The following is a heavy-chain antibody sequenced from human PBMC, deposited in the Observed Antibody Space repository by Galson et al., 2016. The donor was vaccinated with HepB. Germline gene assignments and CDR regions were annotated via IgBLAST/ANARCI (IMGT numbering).Heavy chain of an antibody. CDR3: TSNGYYLRDGFDI. Sequence: SLRLSCAASGFSFSDYSMNWVRQAPGKGLEWVSSISSAGNYIYYADSLKGRFTVSRDNAKNSLYLQMQSLRAEDTAVYYCTSNGYYLRDGFDIWGHGTMVTVSS. CDR2: ISSAGNYI. J-gene: IGHJ3*02. D-gene: IGHD2-2*03. V-gene: IGHV3-21*01. CDR1: GFSFSDYS.